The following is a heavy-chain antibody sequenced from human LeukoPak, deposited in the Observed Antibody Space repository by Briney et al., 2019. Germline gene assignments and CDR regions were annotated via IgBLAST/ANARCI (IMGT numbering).Heavy chain of an antibody. CDR1: GFTFDDYD. CDR2: INWNGDST. D-gene: IGHD5-12*01. V-gene: IGHV3-20*04. CDR3: ARVVATMDYYYYMDA. Sequence: GGSLRLSCAASGFTFDDYDMSWVRQAPGKGLEWVAGINWNGDSTVYADSVKGRFTISRDNAKNSLYLQMNSLRAEDTAFYCARVVATMDYYYYMDAWGKGTTVTVSS. J-gene: IGHJ6*03.